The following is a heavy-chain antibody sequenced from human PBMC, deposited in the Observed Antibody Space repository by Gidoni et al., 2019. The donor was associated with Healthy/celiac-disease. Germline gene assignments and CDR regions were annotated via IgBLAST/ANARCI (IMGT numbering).Heavy chain of an antibody. CDR3: ARDRAYSGYLNVYYYYGMDV. CDR1: GFTFSSYW. V-gene: IGHV3-74*01. CDR2: INSDGSST. D-gene: IGHD5-12*01. J-gene: IGHJ6*02. Sequence: EVQLVESGGGLVQPGGSLRLSCAASGFTFSSYWMHWVRQAPGKGLVWVSRINSDGSSTSYADSVKGRFTISRDNAKNTLYLQMNSLRAEDTAVYYCARDRAYSGYLNVYYYYGMDVWGQGTTVTVSS.